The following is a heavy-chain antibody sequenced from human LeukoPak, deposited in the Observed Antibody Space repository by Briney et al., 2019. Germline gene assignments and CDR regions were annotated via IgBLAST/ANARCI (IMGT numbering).Heavy chain of an antibody. CDR1: GFTFSSYS. J-gene: IGHJ6*02. CDR3: ARLKPRYGMDV. Sequence: PGGSLRLSCAASGFTFSSYSMTWVRQAPGKGLEWVSSISSSSSYIYYADSVKGRFTISRDNAKNSLYLQMNSLRAEDTAVYYCARLKPRYGMDVWGQGTTVTVSS. V-gene: IGHV3-21*01. CDR2: ISSSSSYI.